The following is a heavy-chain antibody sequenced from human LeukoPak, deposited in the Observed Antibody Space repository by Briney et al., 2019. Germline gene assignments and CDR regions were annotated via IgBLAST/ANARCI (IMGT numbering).Heavy chain of an antibody. CDR3: ARGSEDYYDGSGQLNWFDP. CDR1: GGSIRSSYYY. Sequence: SETLSLTCTVSGGSIRSSYYYWGWIRQPPGKGLEWIGSIYYSGSTNYNPSLKSRVTISVDTSKNQFSLKLSSVTAADTAVYYCARGSEDYYDGSGQLNWFDPWGQGTLVTVSS. J-gene: IGHJ5*02. D-gene: IGHD3-22*01. CDR2: IYYSGST. V-gene: IGHV4-39*07.